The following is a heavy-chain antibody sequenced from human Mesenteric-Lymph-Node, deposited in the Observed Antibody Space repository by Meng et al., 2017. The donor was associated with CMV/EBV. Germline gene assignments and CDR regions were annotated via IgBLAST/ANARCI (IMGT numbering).Heavy chain of an antibody. J-gene: IGHJ4*02. CDR2: IKQDGSEK. CDR3: ARDGIAVAGGYFDY. Sequence: LSLTCAASGFTFSSYWMSWVRQAPGKGLEWVGNIKQDGSEKYYVDAVKGRFTISRDNAKNSLYLQMNSLRAEDTAVYYCARDGIAVAGGYFDYWGQGTLVTVSS. V-gene: IGHV3-7*01. D-gene: IGHD6-19*01. CDR1: GFTFSSYW.